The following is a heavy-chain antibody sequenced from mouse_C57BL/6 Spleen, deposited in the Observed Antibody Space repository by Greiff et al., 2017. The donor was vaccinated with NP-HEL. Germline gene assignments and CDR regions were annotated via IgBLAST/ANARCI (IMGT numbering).Heavy chain of an antibody. J-gene: IGHJ4*01. Sequence: VQLQQSGAELVRPGASVTLSCKASGYTFTDYEMHWVKQTPVHGLEWIGTIDPETGGTTYNQKFKGKAILTADKSSSTAYMKLRSLTSEDSAFYYCTRNAMDYWGQGTSVTVSS. CDR1: GYTFTDYE. CDR2: IDPETGGT. V-gene: IGHV1-15*01. CDR3: TRNAMDY.